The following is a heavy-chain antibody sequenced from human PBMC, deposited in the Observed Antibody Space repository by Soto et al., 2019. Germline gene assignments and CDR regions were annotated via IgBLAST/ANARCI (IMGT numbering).Heavy chain of an antibody. CDR2: ISAYNGNT. Sequence: QVQLVQSGAEVKRPGASVRVSCKASGYTFSNYGVTWVRQAPGQGLEWMGWISAYNGNTNIAQKFQGRITITTDTSTSTAYMDLRSLRSDDTAVYYCARSHGDYAGYWGQGTLVTVSS. J-gene: IGHJ4*02. CDR1: GYTFSNYG. D-gene: IGHD4-17*01. CDR3: ARSHGDYAGY. V-gene: IGHV1-18*01.